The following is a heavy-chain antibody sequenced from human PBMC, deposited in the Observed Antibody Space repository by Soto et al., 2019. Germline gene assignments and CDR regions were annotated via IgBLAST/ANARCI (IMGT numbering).Heavy chain of an antibody. V-gene: IGHV4-39*01. CDR2: LYYSGST. D-gene: IGHD3-10*01. CDR3: ARRSPGGGSGTYGRWFDP. CDR1: GGSISSTTYY. J-gene: IGHJ5*02. Sequence: SETLSLTSTVSGGSISSTTYYWGWIRQPPGKGLEWIGSLYYSGSTYYNPSLKSRVTISVDTSKNQFSLKLSSVTAADTAVYYCARRSPGGGSGTYGRWFDPWGQGTLVTVSS.